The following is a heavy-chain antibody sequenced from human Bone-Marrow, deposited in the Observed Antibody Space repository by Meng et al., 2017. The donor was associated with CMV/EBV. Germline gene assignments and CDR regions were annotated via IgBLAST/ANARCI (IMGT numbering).Heavy chain of an antibody. CDR3: ARAPWY. CDR1: GGSVSSGSYY. CDR2: IYYSGST. V-gene: IGHV4-61*01. Sequence: GSLRLSCTVSGGSVSSGSYYWSWIRQPPGKGLEWIGYIYYSGSTNYNPSLKSRVTISVDTSKNQFSLKLSSVTAADTAVYYCARAPWYWGQGTLVTVSS. J-gene: IGHJ4*02.